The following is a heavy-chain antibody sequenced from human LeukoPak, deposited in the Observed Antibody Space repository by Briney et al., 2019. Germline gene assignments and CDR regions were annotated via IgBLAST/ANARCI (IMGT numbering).Heavy chain of an antibody. Sequence: PSATLSLTCTVSGGSISSSSYYWGWIRPPPGKGLEWIGSIYYSGSTYYHPSLKSRVTISVDTSKNQFSLKLSSVTAADTAVYYFARRDRAKGYNWFDPWRQGTLVTVSS. CDR2: IYYSGST. J-gene: IGHJ5*02. V-gene: IGHV4-39*01. CDR1: GGSISSSSYY. CDR3: ARRDRAKGYNWFDP.